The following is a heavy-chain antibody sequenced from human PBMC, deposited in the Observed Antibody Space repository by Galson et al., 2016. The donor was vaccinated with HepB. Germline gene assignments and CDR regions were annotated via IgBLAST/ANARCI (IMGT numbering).Heavy chain of an antibody. V-gene: IGHV3-53*01. CDR2: IYSGGST. J-gene: IGHJ3*02. CDR1: GFSVSSNY. Sequence: LRLSCAASGFSVSSNYIIWVRQAPGKGLEWVSAIYSGGSTYYADAVKGRFTVSRDNPKNTVYLQMNSLRAEDTAVYYCAREAIAAAGTHDACDIWGQGTMVTVCS. CDR3: AREAIAAAGTHDACDI. D-gene: IGHD6-13*01.